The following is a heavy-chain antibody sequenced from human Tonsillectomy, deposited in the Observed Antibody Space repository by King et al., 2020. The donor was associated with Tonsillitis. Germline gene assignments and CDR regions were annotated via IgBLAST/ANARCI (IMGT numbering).Heavy chain of an antibody. J-gene: IGHJ4*02. Sequence: VQLVESGGGLVQPGGSLRLSCAASGFTFSSYWMTWVRQAPGKGLEWVANIKQDGSEKYYVDSVKGRFTISRDNAKNSLYLQMNSLRAEDTAVYFCARGGWYYYDSSGIPEDFGGQGTLVTVSS. CDR1: GFTFSSYW. CDR3: ARGGWYYYDSSGIPEDF. V-gene: IGHV3-7*03. CDR2: IKQDGSEK. D-gene: IGHD3-22*01.